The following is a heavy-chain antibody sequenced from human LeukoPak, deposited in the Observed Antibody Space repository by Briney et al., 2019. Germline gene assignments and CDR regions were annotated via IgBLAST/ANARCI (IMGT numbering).Heavy chain of an antibody. D-gene: IGHD3-3*01. CDR3: ARGRLVSWSGGALFEY. CDR1: VGSIRRFY. V-gene: IGHV4-59*01. J-gene: IGHJ4*02. CDR2: IFYSGIT. Sequence: SETLSLSRTLSVGSIRRFYRSWVREAPGKGVGWGGYIFYSGITNYNPSLKSRVTISVDTSKNQFSLKLSSVTAADTAVYHCARGRLVSWSGGALFEYCGRGDRATVS.